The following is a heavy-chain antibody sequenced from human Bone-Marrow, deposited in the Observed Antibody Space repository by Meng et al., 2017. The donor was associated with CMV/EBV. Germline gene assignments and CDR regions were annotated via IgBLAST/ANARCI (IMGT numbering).Heavy chain of an antibody. D-gene: IGHD2-2*01. CDR1: GFTFGDYA. Sequence: GGSLRLSCTASGFTFGDYAMSWVRQAPGKGLEWVGFIRSKAYGGTTEYAASVKGRFTISRDDSKSVAYLQMNSLKTEDTAVYYCTRGGWGYCSSTSCYPLYFDYWGQGTLVTVSS. CDR2: IRSKAYGGTT. J-gene: IGHJ4*02. V-gene: IGHV3-49*04. CDR3: TRGGWGYCSSTSCYPLYFDY.